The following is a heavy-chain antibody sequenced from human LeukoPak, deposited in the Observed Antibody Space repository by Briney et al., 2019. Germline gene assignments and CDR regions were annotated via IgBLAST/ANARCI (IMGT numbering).Heavy chain of an antibody. J-gene: IGHJ4*02. CDR1: GVSISSYY. D-gene: IGHD5-12*01. Sequence: PSETLSLTCTVSGVSISSYYWSWIRQPPGKGLEWIGYIYYSGSTNYNPSLKSRVTISVDTSKNQFSLKLSSVTAADTAVYHCARISGGYDFDYWGQGTLVTVSS. CDR2: IYYSGST. CDR3: ARISGGYDFDY. V-gene: IGHV4-59*08.